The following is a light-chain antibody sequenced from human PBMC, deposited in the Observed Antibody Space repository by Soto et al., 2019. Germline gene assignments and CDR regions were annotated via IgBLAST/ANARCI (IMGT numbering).Light chain of an antibody. CDR2: DVT. CDR1: SSDAGGYNF. J-gene: IGLJ1*01. Sequence: QSVLTQPASVSGSPGQSITISCTGTSSDAGGYNFVSWYQHHPGKAPKLIIYDVTNRHSGISNRFSGSKSGNTASLTISGLQAEDEADYYCTSYTSSITYVFGTGTKVTDL. CDR3: TSYTSSITYV. V-gene: IGLV2-14*03.